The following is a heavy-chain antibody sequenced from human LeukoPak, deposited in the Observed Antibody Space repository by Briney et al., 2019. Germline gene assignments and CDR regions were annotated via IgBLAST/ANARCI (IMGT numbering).Heavy chain of an antibody. CDR1: GGSISSGGYY. Sequence: SQTLSLTCTVSGGSISSGGYYWSWIRQHPGKGLEWIGYIYYSGSTYYNPSLKSRVTISVDTSKNQFSLKLSSVTAADTAVYHCARVIRHSSSWYHYYYYMDVWGKGTTVTVSS. CDR2: IYYSGST. V-gene: IGHV4-31*03. J-gene: IGHJ6*03. D-gene: IGHD6-13*01. CDR3: ARVIRHSSSWYHYYYYMDV.